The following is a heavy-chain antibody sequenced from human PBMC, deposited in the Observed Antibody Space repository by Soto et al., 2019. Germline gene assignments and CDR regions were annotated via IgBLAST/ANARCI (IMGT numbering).Heavy chain of an antibody. CDR2: IYTSGTT. CDR3: ATPGPPEMATTRIFDY. D-gene: IGHD5-12*01. Sequence: PSETLSLTCSVSCGTMSKYYCAWIRQPAGKGLEWIGRIYTSGTTDYNPPLKSRVPMSVDTSKNQFSLKLSSVTAADTAVYYCATPGPPEMATTRIFDYWGQGTLVTVSS. J-gene: IGHJ4*02. V-gene: IGHV4-4*07. CDR1: CGTMSKYY.